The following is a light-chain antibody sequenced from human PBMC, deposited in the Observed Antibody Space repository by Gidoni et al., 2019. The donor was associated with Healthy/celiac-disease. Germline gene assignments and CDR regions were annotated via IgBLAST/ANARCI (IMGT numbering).Light chain of an antibody. J-gene: IGLJ2*01. CDR3: QVWDSSSDHVV. Sequence: SYVMTQPPSVSLAPGKTARTTCGGNNIGSKSVHWYQQKPGQSPVLVIYYASDRPSGIPGRFSGSNSGNTATLTISRVEAGDEADYYCQVWDSSSDHVVFGGGTKLTVL. CDR1: NIGSKS. CDR2: YAS. V-gene: IGLV3-21*04.